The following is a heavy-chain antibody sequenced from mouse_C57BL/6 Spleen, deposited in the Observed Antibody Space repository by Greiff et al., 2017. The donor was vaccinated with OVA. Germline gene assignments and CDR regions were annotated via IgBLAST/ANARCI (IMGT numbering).Heavy chain of an antibody. J-gene: IGHJ4*01. CDR2: ILPGSGST. CDR3: ARLGVYYSNSYYAMDY. D-gene: IGHD2-5*01. Sequence: VQLQQSGAELMKPGASVKLSCKATGYTFTGYWIEWVKQRPGHGLEWIGEILPGSGSTNYNEKFKGKATFTADTSSNTAYLQLSSLTTEDSAIYYCARLGVYYSNSYYAMDYWGQGTSVTVSS. CDR1: GYTFTGYW. V-gene: IGHV1-9*01.